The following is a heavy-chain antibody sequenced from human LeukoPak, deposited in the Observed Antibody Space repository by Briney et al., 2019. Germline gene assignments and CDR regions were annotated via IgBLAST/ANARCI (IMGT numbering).Heavy chain of an antibody. CDR1: GCTFTGYY. V-gene: IGHV1-2*04. J-gene: IGHJ3*02. D-gene: IGHD4-23*01. Sequence: GASVKVSCKASGCTFTGYYMHWVRQAPGQGLEWMGWINPNSGGTNYAQKFQGWVTMTRDTSISTAYMELSRLRSDDTAVYYCARDRWYGGKGAFDIWGQGTMVTVSS. CDR2: INPNSGGT. CDR3: ARDRWYGGKGAFDI.